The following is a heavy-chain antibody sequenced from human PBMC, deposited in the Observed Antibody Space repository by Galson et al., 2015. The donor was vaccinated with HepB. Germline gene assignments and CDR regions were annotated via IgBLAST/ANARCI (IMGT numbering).Heavy chain of an antibody. CDR1: GYTFTSYA. J-gene: IGHJ3*02. Sequence: SVKVSCKASGYTFTSYAMHWVRQAPGQRLEWMGWINAGNGNTKYSQKFQGRVTITRDTSASTAYMELSSLRSEDTAVYYCARVTSGYDRVAFDIWGQGTMVTVSS. CDR3: ARVTSGYDRVAFDI. V-gene: IGHV1-3*01. D-gene: IGHD5-12*01. CDR2: INAGNGNT.